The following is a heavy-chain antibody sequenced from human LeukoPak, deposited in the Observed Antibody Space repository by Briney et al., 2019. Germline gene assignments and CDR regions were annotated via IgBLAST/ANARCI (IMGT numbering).Heavy chain of an antibody. J-gene: IGHJ4*02. D-gene: IGHD2-2*01. CDR3: MRTYCSNISCFYFDY. CDR2: IFHAGTT. CDR1: GASISSSNW. V-gene: IGHV4-4*02. Sequence: SETLSLTCAASGASISSSNWWSWARQPPGKGLEWIGEIFHAGTTNYNPSLQSRVTISVDNSRNQFSLKLTSVTAADTAVYYCMRTYCSNISCFYFDYWGQGTLVTVSS.